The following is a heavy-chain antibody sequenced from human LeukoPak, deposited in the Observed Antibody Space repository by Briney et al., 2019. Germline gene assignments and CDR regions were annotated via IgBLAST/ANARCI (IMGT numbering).Heavy chain of an antibody. Sequence: GGSRRLSCAASGFTLSSYAMSWVRQAPGKGLEWVSAISGTDGSTHYADSEKGRFTISRDSSNKRLYLQMNSLRAEDTAIYYCAKDVAATISSGGYYFDLWGQGTLVTVSS. D-gene: IGHD5-12*01. CDR3: AKDVAATISSGGYYFDL. CDR1: GFTLSSYA. V-gene: IGHV3-23*01. J-gene: IGHJ4*02. CDR2: ISGTDGST.